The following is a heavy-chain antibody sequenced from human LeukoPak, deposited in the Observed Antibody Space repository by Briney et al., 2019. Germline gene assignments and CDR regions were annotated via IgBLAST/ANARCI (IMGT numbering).Heavy chain of an antibody. D-gene: IGHD6-19*01. CDR3: ARVRSGWYRDWFDP. V-gene: IGHV4-59*12. CDR1: GGSISSYY. CDR2: IYYSGST. J-gene: IGHJ5*02. Sequence: SETLSLTCTVSGGSISSYYWSWIRQPPGRGLEWIGYIYYSGSTNYNPSLKSRVTISVDTSKNQFSLKLSSVTAADTAVYYCARVRSGWYRDWFDPWGQGTLVTVSS.